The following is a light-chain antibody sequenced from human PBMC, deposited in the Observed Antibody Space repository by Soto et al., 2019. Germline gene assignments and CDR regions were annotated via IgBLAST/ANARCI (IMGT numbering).Light chain of an antibody. CDR3: QQYDDLPYT. CDR1: QDITNY. V-gene: IGKV1-33*01. J-gene: IGKJ2*01. Sequence: DIQMSQSPSSLSASVGDRVTITCQASQDITNYLSWYQQKPGKAPKLLIYDASNLETGFPSRFSGSGSGTDFTFSISSLQPEDIATYYCQQYDDLPYTFGQGTKVEIK. CDR2: DAS.